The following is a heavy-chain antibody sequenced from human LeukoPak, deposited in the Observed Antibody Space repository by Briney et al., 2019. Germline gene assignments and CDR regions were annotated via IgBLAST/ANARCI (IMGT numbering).Heavy chain of an antibody. CDR3: ARGPGYSNYAGDDAFNI. V-gene: IGHV3-53*01. Sequence: AGGSLRLSCEISGFTVGSTYMSWVRQAPGKGLEWISVIYSSGSTYYEDSVKGRFTISRDHSKNMVYLQLNNLRVEDTATYFCARGPGYSNYAGDDAFNIWGQGTVVTVSS. D-gene: IGHD4-11*01. J-gene: IGHJ3*02. CDR2: IYSSGST. CDR1: GFTVGSTY.